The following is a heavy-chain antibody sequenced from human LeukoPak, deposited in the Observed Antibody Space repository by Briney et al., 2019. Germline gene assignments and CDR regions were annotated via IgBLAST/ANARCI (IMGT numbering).Heavy chain of an antibody. V-gene: IGHV3-64*01. Sequence: GGCLRLSCAAFGFSFSTYAIHWVRQAPGKGLEYVSAISTDGSRTYYGNSVKGRFTISRDNSKNTVYLQMDSLRAEDMAVYYCARGVAITWTGSYSSGWNDALDIWGQGTMVTVS. J-gene: IGHJ3*02. D-gene: IGHD6-19*01. CDR3: ARGVAITWTGSYSSGWNDALDI. CDR1: GFSFSTYA. CDR2: ISTDGSRT.